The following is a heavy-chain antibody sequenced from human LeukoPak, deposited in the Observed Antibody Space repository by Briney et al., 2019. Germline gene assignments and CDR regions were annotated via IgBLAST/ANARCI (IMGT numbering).Heavy chain of an antibody. CDR3: ARARTTVTTCFQY. V-gene: IGHV3-74*01. Sequence: GGSLRLSCAASGFTFSSYWMHWVRQAPGKGLVWVSRINSDGSSTSYADSVKGRFTISRDNAKNSLYLQMNSLRAEDTAVYYCARARTTVTTCFQYWGQGTLVTVSS. D-gene: IGHD4-17*01. CDR2: INSDGSST. CDR1: GFTFSSYW. J-gene: IGHJ4*02.